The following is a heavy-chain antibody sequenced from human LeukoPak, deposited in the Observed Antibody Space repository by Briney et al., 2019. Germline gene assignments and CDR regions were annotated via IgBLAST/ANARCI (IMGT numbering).Heavy chain of an antibody. CDR2: INHSGST. CDR3: ASVPRTSRPLDY. D-gene: IGHD2-2*01. J-gene: IGHJ4*02. Sequence: PSETLSLTCAVYGGFLSGYYWSWIRQPPGKGLEWIGEINHSGSTNYNPSLKSRVTISVDTSKNQFSLKLSSVTAADTAVYYCASVPRTSRPLDYWGQGTLVTVSS. CDR1: GGFLSGYY. V-gene: IGHV4-34*01.